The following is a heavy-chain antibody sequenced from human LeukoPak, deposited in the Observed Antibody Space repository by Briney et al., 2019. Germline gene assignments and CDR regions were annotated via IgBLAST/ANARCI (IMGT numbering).Heavy chain of an antibody. J-gene: IGHJ4*02. D-gene: IGHD3-10*01. Sequence: GGSLRLSCVASGLTVSSNYMSWVRQAPGKGLEWVSSISSSSSYIYYADSVKGRFTISRDNAKNSLYLQMNSLRAEDTAVYYCARDGSGSYHFDYWGQGTLVTVSS. CDR1: GLTVSSNY. CDR2: ISSSSSYI. CDR3: ARDGSGSYHFDY. V-gene: IGHV3-21*01.